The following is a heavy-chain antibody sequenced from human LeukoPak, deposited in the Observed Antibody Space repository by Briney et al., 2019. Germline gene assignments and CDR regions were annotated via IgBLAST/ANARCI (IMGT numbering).Heavy chain of an antibody. CDR3: ARDGGSSWYSFYAFDI. Sequence: SETLSLTCTVSGGSISSSSYYWGWSRQPPGKGLGWIGGIYYSGSTYYNPSLKSRVTISVDTSKNQFSLKLSSVTAADTAVYYCARDGGSSWYSFYAFDIWGQGTMVTVSS. J-gene: IGHJ3*02. CDR1: GGSISSSSYY. D-gene: IGHD6-13*01. CDR2: IYYSGST. V-gene: IGHV4-39*07.